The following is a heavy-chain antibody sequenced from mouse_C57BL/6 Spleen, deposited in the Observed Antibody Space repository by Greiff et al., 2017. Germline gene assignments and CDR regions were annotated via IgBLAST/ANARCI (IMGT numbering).Heavy chain of an antibody. D-gene: IGHD1-1*01. CDR3: AREALLRPFDY. CDR2: ISDGGSYT. CDR1: GFTFSSYA. J-gene: IGHJ2*01. V-gene: IGHV5-4*01. Sequence: DVKLVESGGGLVKPGGSLKLSCAASGFTFSSYAMSWVRQTPEKRLEWVATISDGGSYTYYPDNVKGRFTISRDNAKNNLYLQMSHLKSEDTAMYYCAREALLRPFDYWGQGTTLTVSS.